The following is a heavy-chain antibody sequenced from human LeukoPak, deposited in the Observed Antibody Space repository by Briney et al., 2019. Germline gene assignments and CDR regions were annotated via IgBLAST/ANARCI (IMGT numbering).Heavy chain of an antibody. V-gene: IGHV3-23*01. CDR3: AKDFWGWELKYYFDY. CDR2: ISGSGGST. CDR1: GFTFSSYA. Sequence: GGSLRLSCAASGFTFSSYAMSWVRQAPGKGLEWVSAISGSGGSTYYADSVKGRFTISRDNSKNTLYLQMNNLRAEDTAVYYCAKDFWGWELKYYFDYWGQGTLVTVSS. J-gene: IGHJ4*02. D-gene: IGHD1-26*01.